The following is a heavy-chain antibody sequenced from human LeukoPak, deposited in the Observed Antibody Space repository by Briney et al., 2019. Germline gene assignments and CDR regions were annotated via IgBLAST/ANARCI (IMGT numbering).Heavy chain of an antibody. CDR1: GGSISSGGYY. D-gene: IGHD5-18*01. J-gene: IGHJ4*02. Sequence: SQTLSLTCTVSGGSISSGGYYWSWIRQHPGKGLEWIGYIYYSGSTYYNPSLKSRVTISVDTSKNQFSLKLSSVTPADTAVYYCARVYSYGSSVVDYWGQGTLVTVSS. CDR3: ARVYSYGSSVVDY. CDR2: IYYSGST. V-gene: IGHV4-31*03.